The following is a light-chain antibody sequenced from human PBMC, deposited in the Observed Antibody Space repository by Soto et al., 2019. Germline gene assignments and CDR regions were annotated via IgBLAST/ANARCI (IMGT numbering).Light chain of an antibody. Sequence: QSVLTQPPSASGSPGQSVTISCTGTSSDVGGYNYVSWYQQRPGKAPKLMIYEVNKRPSGVPDRFSGSKSGNTASLTVSGLQAEDEADYYCSSYAGTPFVFGTGTKATVL. CDR1: SSDVGGYNY. CDR2: EVN. CDR3: SSYAGTPFV. J-gene: IGLJ1*01. V-gene: IGLV2-8*01.